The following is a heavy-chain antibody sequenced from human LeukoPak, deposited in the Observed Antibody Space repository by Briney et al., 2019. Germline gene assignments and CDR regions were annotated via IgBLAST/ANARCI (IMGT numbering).Heavy chain of an antibody. CDR3: ARARSAWELLTY. Sequence: VASVKVSCKASGYTFTGYYMHWVRQAPGQGLEWMGWINPNSGGTNYAQKFQGRVAMTRDTSISTAYMELSRLRSDDTAVYYCARARSAWELLTYWGQGTLVTVSS. CDR2: INPNSGGT. J-gene: IGHJ4*02. D-gene: IGHD1-26*01. V-gene: IGHV1-2*02. CDR1: GYTFTGYY.